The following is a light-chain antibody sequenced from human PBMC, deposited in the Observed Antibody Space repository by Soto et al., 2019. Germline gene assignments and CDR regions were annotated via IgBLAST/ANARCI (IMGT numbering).Light chain of an antibody. CDR2: DAS. V-gene: IGKV3-15*01. J-gene: IGKJ3*01. Sequence: EIVMPQSPGTLSVSPGERATLLCMASQSVSNNLAWYQQKPGQAPKLLIYDASTMATGIPASFSGSGSGTELTLTVISLQSEDYADYDCHKYNKWSSFAFGAGTQVDIK. CDR1: QSVSNN. CDR3: HKYNKWSSFA.